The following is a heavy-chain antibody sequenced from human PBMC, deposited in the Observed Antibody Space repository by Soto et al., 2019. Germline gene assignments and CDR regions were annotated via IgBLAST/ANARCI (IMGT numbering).Heavy chain of an antibody. CDR2: MNPGSGDT. J-gene: IGHJ5*02. V-gene: IGHV1-8*01. CDR3: ARMATFGSLNWFDP. D-gene: IGHD3-16*01. Sequence: VASVKVSCKASGCSFTNNDVSWVRQATGQGLEWMGWMNPGSGDTGYAQKFQGRVTMTRDISIATAYMELSSLRSDDTAIYYCARMATFGSLNWFDPWGQGTLVTV. CDR1: GCSFTNND.